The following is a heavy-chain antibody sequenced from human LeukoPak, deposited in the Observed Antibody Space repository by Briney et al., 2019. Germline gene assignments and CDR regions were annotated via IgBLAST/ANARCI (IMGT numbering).Heavy chain of an antibody. D-gene: IGHD2-21*01. J-gene: IGHJ6*03. CDR2: MYYSGST. Sequence: PSETLSLTCTVSGGSITSRSYYWGWIHQAPGKGLEWIGSMYYSGSTYYNTPLKSRVTISVDTSKNQFSLKLSSVTASDTAVYYCARLFPYYYHYMDVWGKGTTVTVSS. CDR1: GGSITSRSYY. CDR3: ARLFPYYYHYMDV. V-gene: IGHV4-39*07.